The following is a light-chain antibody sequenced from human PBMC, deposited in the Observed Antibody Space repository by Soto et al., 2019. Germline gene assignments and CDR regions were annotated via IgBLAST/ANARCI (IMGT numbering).Light chain of an antibody. CDR1: QSISSW. V-gene: IGKV1-5*01. CDR3: QQYNSYPIT. Sequence: DIQMTQSPSTLSASVGDRVPITCRASQSISSWLAWYQQKPGKAPKLLIYDASSLESGVPSRFSGSGSGTEFTLTISSLQPDDFATYYCQQYNSYPITFGPGTKVDIK. J-gene: IGKJ3*01. CDR2: DAS.